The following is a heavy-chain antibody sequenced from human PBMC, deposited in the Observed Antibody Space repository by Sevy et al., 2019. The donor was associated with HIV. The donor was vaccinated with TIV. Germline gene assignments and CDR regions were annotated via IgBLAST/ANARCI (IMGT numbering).Heavy chain of an antibody. J-gene: IGHJ4*02. V-gene: IGHV1-24*01. CDR3: VIGDTPRLTGSGTRLKDQSLNYFEF. CDR1: RYTLSEVS. CDR2: FVPEDGEI. Sequence: ASVKVSCNVPRYTLSEVSMHWVRQAPGKGLEWMGGFVPEDGEIVFAQKFQGRVTVAEDTLTDTDYLEVTNLRSEDTATYFCVIGDTPRLTGSGTRLKDQSLNYFEFWGQGTLVTVSS. D-gene: IGHD3-16*02.